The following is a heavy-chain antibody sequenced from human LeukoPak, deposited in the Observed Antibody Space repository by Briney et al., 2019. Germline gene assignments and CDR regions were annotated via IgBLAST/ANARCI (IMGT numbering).Heavy chain of an antibody. Sequence: SVKVSCKASGGTFSSYAISWVRQAPGQGLEWMGGIIPIFSTANYAQKLQGRVTMTTDTSTSTAYMELRSLTSDDTAVDYCGRVGGFGELSDYWGQGTLVTVSS. CDR3: GRVGGFGELSDY. V-gene: IGHV1-69*05. CDR1: GGTFSSYA. CDR2: IIPIFSTA. J-gene: IGHJ4*02. D-gene: IGHD3-10*01.